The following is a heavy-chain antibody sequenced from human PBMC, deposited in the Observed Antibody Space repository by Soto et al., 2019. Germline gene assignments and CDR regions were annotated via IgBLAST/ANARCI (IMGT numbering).Heavy chain of an antibody. Sequence: SETLSLTCTVSGGSISSGGYYWSWIRQYPGKGLEWIGYIYYSGSTYYNPSLKSRITISVDTSKNQFSLKLSSVTAADTAVYYCARSSPVVTAPWGQGTLVTVSS. CDR1: GGSISSGGYY. CDR3: ARSSPVVTAP. CDR2: IYYSGST. V-gene: IGHV4-31*03. D-gene: IGHD2-21*02. J-gene: IGHJ5*02.